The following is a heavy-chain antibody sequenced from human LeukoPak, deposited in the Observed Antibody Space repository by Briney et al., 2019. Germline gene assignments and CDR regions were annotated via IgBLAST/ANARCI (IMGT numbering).Heavy chain of an antibody. CDR1: GFTFTNYA. J-gene: IGHJ4*02. CDR2: ISGGGGST. V-gene: IGHV3-23*01. Sequence: GGSLRLSCAASGFTFTNYAMSWVRQAPGKGLEWVSGISGGGGSTYYADSVKGRFTISKDNSKNTLYLQMNSLRAEDTAVYYCAKDPGGYGDYEGAFDYWGQGTLVTVSS. D-gene: IGHD4-17*01. CDR3: AKDPGGYGDYEGAFDY.